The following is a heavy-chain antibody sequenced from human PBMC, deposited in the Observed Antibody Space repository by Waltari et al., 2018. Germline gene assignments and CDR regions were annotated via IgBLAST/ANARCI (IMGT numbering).Heavy chain of an antibody. J-gene: IGHJ4*02. CDR2: ISWASGST. D-gene: IGHD6-19*01. CDR3: AKVIRSFSTGWYDY. Sequence: EVQLVESGGVVVQPGGSLRLSCAASGFTFDDYAMHWVRQAPVECLACVSLISWASGSTYYADCVKARFTYTRNNSQNSLYLHLNSLRAADNYLSYCAKVIRSFSTGWYDYWGQGTLVTVSS. CDR1: GFTFDDYA. V-gene: IGHV3-43D*04.